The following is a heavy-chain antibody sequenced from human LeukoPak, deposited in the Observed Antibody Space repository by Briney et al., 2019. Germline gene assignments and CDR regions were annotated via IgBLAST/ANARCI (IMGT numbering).Heavy chain of an antibody. CDR3: ARGYSELRVQDAFDI. CDR2: IIPIFGTA. V-gene: IGHV1-69*13. D-gene: IGHD1-26*01. Sequence: SVKVSCKASGGTFSSYAISWVRQAPGQGLEWMGGIIPIFGTANYAQKFQGRVAITADESTSTAYMELSSLRSEDTAVYYCARGYSELRVQDAFDIWGQGTMVTVSS. CDR1: GGTFSSYA. J-gene: IGHJ3*02.